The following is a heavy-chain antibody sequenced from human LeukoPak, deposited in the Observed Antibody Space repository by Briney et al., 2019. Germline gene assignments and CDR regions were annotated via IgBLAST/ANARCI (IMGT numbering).Heavy chain of an antibody. CDR1: GFTFSDYY. D-gene: IGHD6-13*01. J-gene: IGHJ1*01. CDR2: ISSSGSTI. CDR3: ARELPSGYSSSWYAEYFQH. V-gene: IGHV3-11*01. Sequence: GGSLRLSCAASGFTFSDYYMSWIRQAPGKGLEWVSYISSSGSTIYYADSVKGRFTISRDNAKNSLYLQMTSLRAEDTAVYYCARELPSGYSSSWYAEYFQHWGQGTLVTVSS.